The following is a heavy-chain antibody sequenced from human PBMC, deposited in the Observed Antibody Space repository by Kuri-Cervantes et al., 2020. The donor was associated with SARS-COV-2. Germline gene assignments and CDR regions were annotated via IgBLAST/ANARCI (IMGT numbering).Heavy chain of an antibody. Sequence: GESLRLSCAASGFTFSSYGMHWVRQAPGKGLEWVAFIRYDGSNKYYADSVKGRFTISRDDSKNTLYLQMNSLRAEDTAVYYCARVHKAGATYYYYYMDVWGKGTTVTVSS. CDR2: IRYDGSNK. CDR1: GFTFSSYG. D-gene: IGHD1-26*01. V-gene: IGHV3-30*02. J-gene: IGHJ6*03. CDR3: ARVHKAGATYYYYYMDV.